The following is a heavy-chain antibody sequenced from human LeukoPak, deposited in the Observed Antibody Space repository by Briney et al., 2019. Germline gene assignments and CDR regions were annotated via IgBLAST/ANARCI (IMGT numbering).Heavy chain of an antibody. J-gene: IGHJ4*02. CDR1: GGSISSGGYY. CDR3: ARGGGEQLAFDY. Sequence: SETLSLTCTVSGGSISSGGYYWSWIRQPPGKGLEWIGYIYHSGSTYYNPSLKSRVTISVDRSKNQFSLKLSSVTAADTAVYYCARGGGEQLAFDYWGQGTLVTVSS. CDR2: IYHSGST. V-gene: IGHV4-30-2*01. D-gene: IGHD6-6*01.